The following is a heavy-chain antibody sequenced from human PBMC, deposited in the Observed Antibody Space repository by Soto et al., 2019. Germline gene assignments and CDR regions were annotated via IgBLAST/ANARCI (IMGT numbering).Heavy chain of an antibody. Sequence: PGESLKISCKGSGYRFTNYWIGWVRQMPGKGLEWMGIIYPGDSDTKYSPSFQGQDTISADKSINTAYLQWSSLKASDTAMYYCARTTAAGKYYYGVDVWGQGTTVTVSS. V-gene: IGHV5-51*01. J-gene: IGHJ6*02. CDR2: IYPGDSDT. D-gene: IGHD6-13*01. CDR3: ARTTAAGKYYYGVDV. CDR1: GYRFTNYW.